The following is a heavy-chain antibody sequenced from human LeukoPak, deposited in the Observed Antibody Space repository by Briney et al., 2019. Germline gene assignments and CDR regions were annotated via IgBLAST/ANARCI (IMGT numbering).Heavy chain of an antibody. V-gene: IGHV3-30*04. CDR3: ARDGGIAAAQYYYYYYMDV. Sequence: GGSLRLSCAASGFTFSSYAMHWVRQAPGKGLEWVAVISYDGSNKYYADSVKGRFTISRHNSKNTLYLQMNSLRAEDTAVYYCARDGGIAAAQYYYYYYMDVWGKGTTVSVSS. D-gene: IGHD6-13*01. CDR1: GFTFSSYA. J-gene: IGHJ6*03. CDR2: ISYDGSNK.